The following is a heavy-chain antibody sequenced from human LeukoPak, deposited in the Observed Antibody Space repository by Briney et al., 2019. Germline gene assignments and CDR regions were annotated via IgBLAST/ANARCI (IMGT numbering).Heavy chain of an antibody. CDR1: GFTFSSYA. CDR3: AKDTGGYSYANFDY. J-gene: IGHJ4*02. CDR2: ISGSGGGT. Sequence: GGSLRLSCAASGFTFSSYAVRWVRQAPGKGLEWVSGISGSGGGTNYAESVKGRFTISRDNSKNTLYLQMNSLRAEDTAVYYCAKDTGGYSYANFDYWGQGTLVTVSS. V-gene: IGHV3-23*01. D-gene: IGHD5-18*01.